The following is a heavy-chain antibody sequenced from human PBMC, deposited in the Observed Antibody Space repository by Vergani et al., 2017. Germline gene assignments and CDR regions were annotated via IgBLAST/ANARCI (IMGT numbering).Heavy chain of an antibody. CDR1: GFTFSSYW. V-gene: IGHV3-7*01. Sequence: EVQLVESGGGLVQPGGSLRLSCAASGFTFSSYWMSWVRQAPGKGLEGVANIKQDGSEKYYVDSVKGRFTISRDNAKNSLYLQMNSLRAEDTAVYYCAREGYCSGGSCYFIYYMDVWGKGTTVTVSS. CDR3: AREGYCSGGSCYFIYYMDV. J-gene: IGHJ6*03. CDR2: IKQDGSEK. D-gene: IGHD2-15*01.